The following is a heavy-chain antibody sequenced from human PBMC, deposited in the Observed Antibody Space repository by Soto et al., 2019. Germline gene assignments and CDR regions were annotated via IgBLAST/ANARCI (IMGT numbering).Heavy chain of an antibody. CDR1: GFTFSSYA. J-gene: IGHJ6*02. V-gene: IGHV3-30-3*01. D-gene: IGHD3-22*01. CDR3: ARESGSGESGYIVYYYYGMDV. Sequence: GGSLRLSCAASGFTFSSYAMHWVRQAPGKGLEWVAVISYDGSNKYYADSVKGRFTISRDNSKNTLYLQMNSLRAEDTAVYYCARESGSGESGYIVYYYYGMDVWGQGTTVTVSS. CDR2: ISYDGSNK.